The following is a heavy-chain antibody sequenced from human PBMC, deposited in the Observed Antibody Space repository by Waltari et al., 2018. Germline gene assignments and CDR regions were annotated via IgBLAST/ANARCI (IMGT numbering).Heavy chain of an antibody. CDR3: ARHSRYGDPMDAFDI. D-gene: IGHD4-17*01. CDR2: IYHSGST. J-gene: IGHJ3*02. V-gene: IGHV4-38-2*01. CDR1: GYSISSGYY. Sequence: QVQLQESGPGLVKPSETLSLTCAVSGYSISSGYYWGWIRQPPGKGLEWIGSIYHSGSTYYNPSLKSRVTISVDTSKNQFSLKLSSVTAADTAVYYCARHSRYGDPMDAFDIWGQGTMVTVSS.